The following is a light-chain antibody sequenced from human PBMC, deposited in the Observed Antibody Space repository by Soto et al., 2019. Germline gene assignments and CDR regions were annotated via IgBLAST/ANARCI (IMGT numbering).Light chain of an antibody. J-gene: IGKJ1*01. CDR2: KAS. CDR3: KHYNSYSEA. Sequence: DIQRTQPPSTLSGSVGDRVTITCRASQTISSWLAWYQQKPGKAPKLLIYKASTLKSGVPSRFSGSGSGTEFTRTISSLQPDDFATYYCKHYNSYSEAFGQGTKVDIK. V-gene: IGKV1-5*03. CDR1: QTISSW.